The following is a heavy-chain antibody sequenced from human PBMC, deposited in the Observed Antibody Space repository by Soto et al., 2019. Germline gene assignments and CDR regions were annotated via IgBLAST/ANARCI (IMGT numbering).Heavy chain of an antibody. D-gene: IGHD1-26*01. Sequence: GESLKISCKGSGYSFTSYWISWVRQMPGKGLEWMGRIDPSDSYTNYSPSFQGHVTISADKSISTAYLQWSSLKASDTAMYYCATHVSGSHDAFDIWGQGTMVTVS. J-gene: IGHJ3*02. V-gene: IGHV5-10-1*01. CDR2: IDPSDSYT. CDR3: ATHVSGSHDAFDI. CDR1: GYSFTSYW.